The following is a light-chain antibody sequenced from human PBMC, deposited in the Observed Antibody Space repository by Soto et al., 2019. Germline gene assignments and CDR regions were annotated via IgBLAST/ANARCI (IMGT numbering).Light chain of an antibody. V-gene: IGKV3-11*01. CDR1: QSVSSY. Sequence: EIVLTQSPATLSLSPGERAALSCRASQSVSSYLAWYQQKPGQAPRLLIYDASKGAKGIPARFSGSGSGTAFTLTVSSLEPEDFAIYFCQQRSNWPSTFDGGTKVEI. CDR3: QQRSNWPST. CDR2: DAS. J-gene: IGKJ4*01.